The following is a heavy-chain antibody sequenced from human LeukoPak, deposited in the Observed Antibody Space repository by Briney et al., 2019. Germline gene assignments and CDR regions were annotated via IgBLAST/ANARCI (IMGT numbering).Heavy chain of an antibody. CDR2: ISGSGGST. J-gene: IGHJ4*02. D-gene: IGHD2-15*01. CDR3: AKVSGIVVVVAATVDY. V-gene: IGHV3-23*01. CDR1: GFTFSSYA. Sequence: GGSLRLSCAASGFTFSSYAMSWVRQAPGKGLDWVSAISGSGGSTYYADSVKGRFTISRDNSKNTLYLQMNSLRAEDTAVYYCAKVSGIVVVVAATVDYWGQGTLVTVSS.